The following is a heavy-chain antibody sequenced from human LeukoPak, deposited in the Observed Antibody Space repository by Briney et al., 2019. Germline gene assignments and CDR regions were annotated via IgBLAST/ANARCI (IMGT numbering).Heavy chain of an antibody. Sequence: ASVKVSCKASEYTFTSYAMHWVRQAPGQRLEWMGWINAGNGNTKYSQEFQGRVTITRDTSTTTAYMELRSLRSDDTAVYYCARDGRHRYYYDSSGFYGSWFDPWGQGTLVTVSS. J-gene: IGHJ5*02. CDR1: EYTFTSYA. CDR3: ARDGRHRYYYDSSGFYGSWFDP. D-gene: IGHD3-22*01. V-gene: IGHV1-3*01. CDR2: INAGNGNT.